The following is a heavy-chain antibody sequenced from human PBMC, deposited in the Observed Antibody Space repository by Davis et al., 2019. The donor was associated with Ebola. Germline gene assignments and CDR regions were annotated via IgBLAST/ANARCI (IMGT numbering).Heavy chain of an antibody. CDR1: GFTFSNFW. Sequence: GGSLRLSCVASGFTFSNFWMSWVRQAPGKGLEWVANINQDGGEMHYVDSVKGRLTISRDNAKNSLYLQMNSLRDEDTAVYYCARVPVRTMVTFYYYGMDVWGKGTTVTVSS. CDR3: ARVPVRTMVTFYYYGMDV. J-gene: IGHJ6*04. V-gene: IGHV3-7*01. D-gene: IGHD4-23*01. CDR2: INQDGGEM.